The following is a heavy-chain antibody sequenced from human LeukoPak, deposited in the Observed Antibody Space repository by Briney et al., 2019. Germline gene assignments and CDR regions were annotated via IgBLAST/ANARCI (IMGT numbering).Heavy chain of an antibody. J-gene: IGHJ4*02. CDR1: GYTFTSYG. CDR3: ARGGRQYDSSGYYLDY. D-gene: IGHD3-22*01. CDR2: ISAYNGNT. Sequence: ASVKVSCKASGYTFTSYGISWVRQAPGQGLEWMAWISAYNGNTDYAQKFQGRVTITADGSTSTAYMELSSLRSEDTAVYYCARGGRQYDSSGYYLDYWGQGTLVTVSS. V-gene: IGHV1-18*01.